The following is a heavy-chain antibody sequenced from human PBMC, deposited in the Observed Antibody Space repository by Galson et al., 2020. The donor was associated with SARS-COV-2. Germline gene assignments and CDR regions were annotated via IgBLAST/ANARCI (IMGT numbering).Heavy chain of an antibody. J-gene: IGHJ5*02. V-gene: IGHV3-33*01. CDR1: GFTFSSFG. CDR3: ARDPGYCSRTSCTWGWFDP. CDR2: IWFDGSNK. D-gene: IGHD2-2*03. Sequence: GESLKISCAASGFTFSSFGMHWVRQAPGKGLEWVAVIWFDGSNKYYADSVKGRFTISRDNSKNTLYLQMNSLRAEDMAVYHCARDPGYCSRTSCTWGWFDPWGQGTLVTVSS.